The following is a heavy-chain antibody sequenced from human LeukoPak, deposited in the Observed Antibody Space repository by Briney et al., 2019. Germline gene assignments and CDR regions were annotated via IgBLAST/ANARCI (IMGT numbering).Heavy chain of an antibody. Sequence: SETLSLTCAVSGGSISSSNRWSWIRQPPGKGLEWIGEIYHSGSTNYNPSLKSRVTISVDTSNKHFSLKLSSVTAADTAVYYCARHRGRYGSGSYYTPKLDWIDPWGQGTLVTVSS. V-gene: IGHV4-4*02. D-gene: IGHD3-10*01. CDR1: GGSISSSNR. CDR2: IYHSGST. CDR3: ARHRGRYGSGSYYTPKLDWIDP. J-gene: IGHJ5*02.